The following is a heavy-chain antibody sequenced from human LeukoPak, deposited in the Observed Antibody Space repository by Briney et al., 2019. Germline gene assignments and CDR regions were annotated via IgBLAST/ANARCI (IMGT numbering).Heavy chain of an antibody. J-gene: IGHJ3*02. V-gene: IGHV1-58*02. D-gene: IGHD3-3*01. CDR1: GFTFTSSA. CDR3: ASLPITIFGVGAFDI. CDR2: IVVGSGNT. Sequence: ASVKVSCKASGFTFTSSAMQWVRQARGQRLEWIGWIVVGSGNTNYAQKFQERVTITRDMSTSTAYMELSSLRSEDTAVYYCASLPITIFGVGAFDIWGQGTMVTVSS.